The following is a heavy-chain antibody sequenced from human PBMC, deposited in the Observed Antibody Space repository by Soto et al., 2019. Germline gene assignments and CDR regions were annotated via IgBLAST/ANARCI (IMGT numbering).Heavy chain of an antibody. CDR3: ARANQKGIAAAGTGGRRWIGP. CDR2: ISAYNGNT. V-gene: IGHV1-18*04. J-gene: IGHJ5*02. CDR1: GYTFTSCG. D-gene: IGHD6-13*01. Sequence: ASVKVSCQASGYTFTSCGISWVRQAPGQGLEWMGWISAYNGNTNNPQELQGRVTMTTDTTTSTAYKELRSLRSDATAEYYWARANQKGIAAAGTGGRRWIGPWGQGTLVTVSS.